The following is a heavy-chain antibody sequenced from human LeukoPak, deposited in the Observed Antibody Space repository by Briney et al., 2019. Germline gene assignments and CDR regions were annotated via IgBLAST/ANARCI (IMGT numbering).Heavy chain of an antibody. D-gene: IGHD2-21*01. Sequence: SETLSLTCSVSGGSMNNYYWSWIRQPPGQALEWIGYIYYNGNTNYNPSLRSRVTISRDMSKSQFSLKLSSVTAADTAVYYCARGRRDWFFWGQGILVTVSS. V-gene: IGHV4-59*13. J-gene: IGHJ4*02. CDR3: ARGRRDWFF. CDR1: GGSMNNYY. CDR2: IYYNGNT.